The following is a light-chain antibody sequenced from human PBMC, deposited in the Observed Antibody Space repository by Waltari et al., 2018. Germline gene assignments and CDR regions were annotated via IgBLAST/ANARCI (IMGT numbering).Light chain of an antibody. J-gene: IGLJ3*02. CDR2: YDS. CDR3: QVWDSSSDHWV. CDR1: NIGSKS. V-gene: IGLV3-21*04. Sequence: SYVLTQPPSVSVAPGKTARITCGGNNIGSKSVHWYQQKPGQAPVLVIYYDSHRPSGIPERFSGSNSGNTATLTISRGEAGYEADYYCQVWDSSSDHWVFGGGTKLTVL.